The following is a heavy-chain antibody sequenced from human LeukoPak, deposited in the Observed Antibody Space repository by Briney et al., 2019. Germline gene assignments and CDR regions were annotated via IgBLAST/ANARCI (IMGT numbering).Heavy chain of an antibody. CDR2: IWYDGSNK. Sequence: PGGSLRLSCAASGFTFSSYGMHWVRQAPGKGLEWVSLIWYDGSNKYYADSVKGRFTISRDNSKNTLYLQMNSLRAEDTAVYYCARWGYSYGYYFDYWGQGTLVTVSS. CDR3: ARWGYSYGYYFDY. CDR1: GFTFSSYG. J-gene: IGHJ4*02. D-gene: IGHD5-18*01. V-gene: IGHV3-33*01.